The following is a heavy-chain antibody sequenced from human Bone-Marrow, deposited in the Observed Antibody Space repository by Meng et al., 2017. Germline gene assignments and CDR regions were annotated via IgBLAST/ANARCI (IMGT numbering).Heavy chain of an antibody. CDR1: GFTFSSYA. J-gene: IGHJ4*02. Sequence: QGQVGQSGGEGKKPGASVKVSCAASGFTFSSYAMHWVRQAPGKGLEWVAVISYDGSNKYYADSVKGRFTISRDNSKNTLYLQMNSLRAEDTAVYYCARSPGDYTMVRGVTYFDYWGQGTLVTVSS. CDR2: ISYDGSNK. V-gene: IGHV3-30*01. CDR3: ARSPGDYTMVRGVTYFDY. D-gene: IGHD3-10*01.